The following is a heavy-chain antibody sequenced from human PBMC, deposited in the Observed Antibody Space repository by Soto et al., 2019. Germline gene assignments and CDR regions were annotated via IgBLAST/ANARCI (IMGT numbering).Heavy chain of an antibody. V-gene: IGHV3-15*01. CDR3: TTEAYGDYDGYYYMDV. J-gene: IGHJ6*03. D-gene: IGHD4-17*01. Sequence: GGSLRLSCAASGFTFSNAWMSWVRQAPGKGLEWVGRIKSKTDGGTTDYAAPVKGRFTISRDDSKNTLYLQMNSLKTEDTAVYYCTTEAYGDYDGYYYMDVWGKGTTVTVSS. CDR2: IKSKTDGGTT. CDR1: GFTFSNAW.